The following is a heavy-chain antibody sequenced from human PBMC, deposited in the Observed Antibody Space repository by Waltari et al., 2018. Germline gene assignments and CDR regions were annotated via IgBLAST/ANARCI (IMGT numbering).Heavy chain of an antibody. V-gene: IGHV1-8*01. CDR3: ARVATLWVGDPPSLDF. CDR2: MKPKSGNT. D-gene: IGHD3-10*01. CDR1: GYPPTRYA. Sequence: QVQMGQSGAEVKKLGDSVKVSCRASGYPPTRYASQWAREAPGQGLEWMGWMKPKSGNTGYAQKFQCRVTMTRDTSIDTAYMELSSLRSEDTAVYYCARVATLWVGDPPSLDFWGQGTLVTVSS. J-gene: IGHJ4*02.